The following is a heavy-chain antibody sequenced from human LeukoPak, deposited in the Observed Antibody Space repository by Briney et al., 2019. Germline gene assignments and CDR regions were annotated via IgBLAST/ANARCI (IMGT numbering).Heavy chain of an antibody. J-gene: IGHJ6*03. Sequence: SVKVSCKASGGTFSSYAISWVRQAPGQGLEWMGVIIPIFGTANYAQKFQGRVTITTDESTSTAYMELSSLRSEDTAVYYCARVKGTTGGYYYYYMDVWGKGTTVTVSS. D-gene: IGHD1-1*01. CDR2: IIPIFGTA. V-gene: IGHV1-69*05. CDR1: GGTFSSYA. CDR3: ARVKGTTGGYYYYYMDV.